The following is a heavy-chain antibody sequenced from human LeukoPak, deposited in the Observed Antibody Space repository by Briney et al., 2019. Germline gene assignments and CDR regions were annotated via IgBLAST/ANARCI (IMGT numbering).Heavy chain of an antibody. CDR1: GFTFSTYS. J-gene: IGHJ4*02. CDR3: ARDPATTSTYYDFWSGYYTPLLFDY. Sequence: PGGSLRLSCAASGFTFSTYSMNWVCQAPGKGLEWVSYISSSSSTIYYADFVKGRFTISRDNGKNSLYLQMNSLRAEDTAVYYCARDPATTSTYYDFWSGYYTPLLFDYWGQGTLVTVSS. D-gene: IGHD3-3*01. CDR2: ISSSSSTI. V-gene: IGHV3-48*01.